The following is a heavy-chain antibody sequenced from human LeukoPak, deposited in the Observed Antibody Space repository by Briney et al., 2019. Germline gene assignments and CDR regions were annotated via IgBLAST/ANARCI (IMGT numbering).Heavy chain of an antibody. CDR1: GFTFSSYA. J-gene: IGHJ4*02. CDR2: ISYDGSNK. D-gene: IGHD3-3*01. Sequence: RPGGSLRLSCAASGFTFSSYAMHWVRQAPGKGLEWVAVISYDGSNKYYADSVKGRFTISRDNSKNTLYLQMNSLRAEDTAVYYCARDRVTIFGVPPSEYWGQGTLVTVSS. V-gene: IGHV3-30*04. CDR3: ARDRVTIFGVPPSEY.